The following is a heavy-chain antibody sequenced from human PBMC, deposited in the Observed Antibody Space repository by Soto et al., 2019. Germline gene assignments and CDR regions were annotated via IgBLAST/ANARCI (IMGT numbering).Heavy chain of an antibody. V-gene: IGHV3-7*01. CDR2: IKQDGSEK. J-gene: IGHJ4*02. Sequence: GGSLRLSCAASGFTFSSYWMSWVRQAPGKGLEWVANIKQDGSEKYYVDSVKGRFTISRDNAKNSLYLQMNSLRAEDTAVYYCARDPPPYCSGGSCYSLGAVYWGQGTLVTVSS. D-gene: IGHD2-15*01. CDR3: ARDPPPYCSGGSCYSLGAVY. CDR1: GFTFSSYW.